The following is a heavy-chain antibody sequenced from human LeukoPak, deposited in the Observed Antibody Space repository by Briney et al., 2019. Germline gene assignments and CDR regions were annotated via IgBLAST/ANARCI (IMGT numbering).Heavy chain of an antibody. V-gene: IGHV3-74*01. D-gene: IGHD3-3*01. CDR1: GFTFSSYW. J-gene: IGHJ4*02. CDR3: ARAYYDFWSGYYGEPYYFDY. Sequence: GGSLRLSCAASGFTFSSYWMHWVRQAPGKGLVWVSRINSDGSSTSYADSVKGRFTISRDNAKNTLYLQMNSLRAEDTAVYYRARAYYDFWSGYYGEPYYFDYWGQGTLVTVSS. CDR2: INSDGSST.